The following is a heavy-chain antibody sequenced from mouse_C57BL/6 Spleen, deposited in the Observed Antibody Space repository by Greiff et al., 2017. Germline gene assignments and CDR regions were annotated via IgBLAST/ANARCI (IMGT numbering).Heavy chain of an antibody. V-gene: IGHV10-1*01. Sequence: EVMLVESGGGLVQPKGSLKLSCAASGFSFNTYAMNWVRQAPGKGLEWVARIRSKRNNYATYYADSVKDRFTISRDNSESMLYLQMNNLKTEDTAMYYGVRQRGSSPFWYCDVWGTGTTVTVSS. CDR3: VRQRGSSPFWYCDV. CDR1: GFSFNTYA. D-gene: IGHD1-1*01. J-gene: IGHJ1*03. CDR2: IRSKRNNYAT.